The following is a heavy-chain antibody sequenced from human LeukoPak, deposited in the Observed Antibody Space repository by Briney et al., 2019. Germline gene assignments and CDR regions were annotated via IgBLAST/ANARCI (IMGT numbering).Heavy chain of an antibody. CDR2: IYYSGST. V-gene: IGHV4-59*01. D-gene: IGHD2-2*01. CDR1: GGSISSYY. Sequence: SETLSLTCTVSGGSISSYYWSWIRQPPGKGLEWIGYIYYSGSTNYNPSPKSRVTISVDTSKNQFSLKLSSVTAADTAVYYCARDTYYCSSTSCPYYYYYYMDVWGKGTTVTVSS. CDR3: ARDTYYCSSTSCPYYYYYYMDV. J-gene: IGHJ6*03.